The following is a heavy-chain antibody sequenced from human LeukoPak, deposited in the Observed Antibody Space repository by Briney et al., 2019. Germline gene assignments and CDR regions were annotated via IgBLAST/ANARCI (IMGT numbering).Heavy chain of an antibody. CDR3: ARLYDISNSWFDP. D-gene: IGHD3-9*01. J-gene: IGHJ5*02. CDR2: IYPSGGST. V-gene: IGHV1-46*03. Sequence: ASVTVSCTASGYTFTIYYMHWVRQAPGQGLEWMGMIYPSGGSTSYAQKFQGRVTMTRDTSTSIVYMKMSSLRSEDTAVYYCARLYDISNSWFDPWGQGTLVSVSS. CDR1: GYTFTIYY.